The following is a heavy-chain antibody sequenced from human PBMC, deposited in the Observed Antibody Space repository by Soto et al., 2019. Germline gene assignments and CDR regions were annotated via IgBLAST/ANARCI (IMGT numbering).Heavy chain of an antibody. CDR1: GYTFTNNV. CDR3: AREVPYGYSRFDY. V-gene: IGHV1-3*01. D-gene: IGHD5-18*01. Sequence: QVHLVQSGAEVKKPGASVKVSCKTSGYTFTNNVIHWVRQAPGQRLEWMGWVNAGNDNTKWSREFKGRLTLTKDTSATKAYMELSSLTSEDTPIYFCAREVPYGYSRFDYCGQGTLVTVSS. J-gene: IGHJ4*02. CDR2: VNAGNDNT.